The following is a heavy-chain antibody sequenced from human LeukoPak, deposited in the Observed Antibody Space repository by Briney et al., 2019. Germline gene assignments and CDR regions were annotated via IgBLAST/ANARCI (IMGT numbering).Heavy chain of an antibody. CDR1: GGSISSSSYY. Sequence: KPSETLSLTCTVSGGSISSSSYYWGWIRQPPGKGLEWIGSIYYSGSTYYNPSLKSRVTISVDTSKNQFSLKLSSVTAADTAVYYCARQRIAAAAPFDYWGQRTLVTVSS. CDR3: ARQRIAAAAPFDY. D-gene: IGHD6-13*01. V-gene: IGHV4-39*01. CDR2: IYYSGST. J-gene: IGHJ4*02.